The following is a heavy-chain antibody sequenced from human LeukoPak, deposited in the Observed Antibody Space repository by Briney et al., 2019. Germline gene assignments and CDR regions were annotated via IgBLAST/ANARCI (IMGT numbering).Heavy chain of an antibody. J-gene: IGHJ4*02. V-gene: IGHV3-30*18. D-gene: IGHD3-22*01. Sequence: PGGSLRLSCAASGCTFSSYAMHWVRQAPGKGLEWVGVISYDGSNKYYADFVKGRFTISRDNSKNTLYLQMNSLRAEDTAVYYCAKSYYYDKLAYYWGQGTLVTVSS. CDR2: ISYDGSNK. CDR1: GCTFSSYA. CDR3: AKSYYYDKLAYY.